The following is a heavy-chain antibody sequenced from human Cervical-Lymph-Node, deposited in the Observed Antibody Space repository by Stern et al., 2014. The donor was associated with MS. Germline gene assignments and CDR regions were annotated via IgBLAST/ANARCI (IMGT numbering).Heavy chain of an antibody. J-gene: IGHJ4*02. V-gene: IGHV4-39*01. D-gene: IGHD6-19*01. CDR1: GDSISSSGHS. CDR3: ARPGSTSGWYYFDY. CDR2: VYYSGNT. Sequence: VQLVESGPGLVKPSETLSLTCAVSGDSISSSGHSWGWIRQPPGQGLEWIGSVYYSGNTYYNPSLKSRVTISVDTSKNQFSLKLTSVTAADTAMYYCARPGSTSGWYYFDYWGQGTLVTVSS.